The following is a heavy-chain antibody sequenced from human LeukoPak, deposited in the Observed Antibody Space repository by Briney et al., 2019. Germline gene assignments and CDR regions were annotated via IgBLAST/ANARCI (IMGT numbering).Heavy chain of an antibody. J-gene: IGHJ4*02. CDR1: GFTFSSYS. CDR2: ISSSSSYI. CDR3: ARGGVVPAASDY. V-gene: IGHV3-21*01. D-gene: IGHD2-2*01. Sequence: GGSLRLSCAASGFTFSSYSMNWVRQAPGKGLEWVSSISSSSSYIYYADSVKGRFTISRDNAKNSLYLQMNSLRAEDTAVYYCARGGVVPAASDYWGQGTLVTVSP.